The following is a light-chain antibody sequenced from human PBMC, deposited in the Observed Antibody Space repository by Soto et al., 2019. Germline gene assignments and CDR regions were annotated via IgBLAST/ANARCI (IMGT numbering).Light chain of an antibody. J-gene: IGKJ2*03. V-gene: IGKV3-20*01. CDR3: QQYGSTPLYS. Sequence: EIVLTQSPGTLSLSPGERATLSCRASQSVSSSYLAWYQQKPGQAPMLLIYGASIRATGIPDRFSGSGSGTDFTLTISRLEPEDFAVYYCQQYGSTPLYSFGKGTKLGIK. CDR1: QSVSSSY. CDR2: GAS.